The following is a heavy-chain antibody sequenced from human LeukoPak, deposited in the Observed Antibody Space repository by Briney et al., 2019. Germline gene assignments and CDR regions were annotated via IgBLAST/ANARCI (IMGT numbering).Heavy chain of an antibody. CDR3: ARGENYYGSGSYPRPYYYYGMDV. Sequence: PGRSLRLSCAASGFTFSSYAMHWVRQAPGKGLEWVAVISYDESNKYYADSVKGRFTISRDNSKNTLYLQMNSLRAEDTAVYYCARGENYYGSGSYPRPYYYYGMDVWGQGTTVTVSS. CDR1: GFTFSSYA. CDR2: ISYDESNK. J-gene: IGHJ6*02. D-gene: IGHD3-10*01. V-gene: IGHV3-30-3*01.